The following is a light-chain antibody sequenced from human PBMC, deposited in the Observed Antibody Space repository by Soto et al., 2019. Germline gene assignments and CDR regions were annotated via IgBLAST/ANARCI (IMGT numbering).Light chain of an antibody. CDR1: SSDVGGYKY. CDR2: KVS. Sequence: QSVLTQPASVSGSPGQSITISCTGTSSDVGGYKYVSWYQQHPGKAPKLIIYKVSNRPSGVSNRFSGSKSGNTASLTISGLQAEDETDYYCNSFTSSSTYVFGTGTKLTVL. CDR3: NSFTSSSTYV. J-gene: IGLJ1*01. V-gene: IGLV2-14*01.